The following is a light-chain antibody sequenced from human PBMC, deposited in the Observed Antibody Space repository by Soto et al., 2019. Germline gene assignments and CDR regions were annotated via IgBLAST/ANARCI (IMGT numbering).Light chain of an antibody. CDR2: GAS. V-gene: IGKV3-15*01. Sequence: EIVLTQSPSILSVSPGERATLSCRASQSVNSNLAWYQQKPGQAPRLLIYGASTRATGIPARFSGSGSGTEFTLTISSLQSEDFAAYYCQQYNNWPQTFGQGTKVEIK. J-gene: IGKJ1*01. CDR1: QSVNSN. CDR3: QQYNNWPQT.